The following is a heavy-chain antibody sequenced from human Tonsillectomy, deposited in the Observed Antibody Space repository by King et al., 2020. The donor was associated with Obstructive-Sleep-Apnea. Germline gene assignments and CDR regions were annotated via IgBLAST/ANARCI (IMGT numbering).Heavy chain of an antibody. J-gene: IGHJ4*02. D-gene: IGHD3-22*01. V-gene: IGHV1-2*02. CDR1: GYTFTDYY. CDR2: INPNSGGT. Sequence: VQLVESGAEVKKPGASVKVSCKASGYTFTDYYMHWVRQAPGQGLEWMGWINPNSGGTNYAQKFQGRVTMTRDTSISTAYMELSRLRSDDTAVYYCARDEGVTYYYDSSDYAQDYWGQGTLVTVSS. CDR3: ARDEGVTYYYDSSDYAQDY.